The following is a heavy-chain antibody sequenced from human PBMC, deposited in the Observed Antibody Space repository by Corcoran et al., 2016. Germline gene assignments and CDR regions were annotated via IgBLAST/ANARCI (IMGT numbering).Heavy chain of an antibody. Sequence: EVQLVQSGAEVKKPGESLKISCKGSGYSFTSYWIGWVRQMPGKGLEWMGIIYPGDSDTRYSPSFQGQVTISADKSISTAYLQWSSLKASDTAMYYWARLREGRRSYYGMDVWGQGTTVTVSS. D-gene: IGHD1-26*01. V-gene: IGHV5-51*01. CDR3: ARLREGRRSYYGMDV. J-gene: IGHJ6*02. CDR2: IYPGDSDT. CDR1: GYSFTSYW.